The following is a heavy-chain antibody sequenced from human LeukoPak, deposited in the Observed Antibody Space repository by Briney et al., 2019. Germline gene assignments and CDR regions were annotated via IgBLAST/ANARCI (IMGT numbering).Heavy chain of an antibody. Sequence: LSLTCAVYGGSFSDYYMSWIRQAPGKGLEWVSYISSGGSTIYYADSAKGRFTISRDNAKNSLYLQMNSLRAEDTAVYYCARGDGYNSYYFDYWGQGTLVTVSS. D-gene: IGHD5-24*01. J-gene: IGHJ4*02. CDR2: ISSGGSTI. CDR1: GGSFSDYY. V-gene: IGHV3-11*04. CDR3: ARGDGYNSYYFDY.